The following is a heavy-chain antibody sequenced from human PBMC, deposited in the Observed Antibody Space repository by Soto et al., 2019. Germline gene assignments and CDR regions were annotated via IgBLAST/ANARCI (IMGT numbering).Heavy chain of an antibody. CDR3: ARVALELPNPWFDP. Sequence: GGSLRLSCAASGFTFSDYYRSWIRKAPGKGLEWVSYISSSGSTIYYADSVKGRFTISRDNAKNSLYLQMNSLRAEDTAVYYCARVALELPNPWFDPWGQGTLVTVAS. CDR1: GFTFSDYY. D-gene: IGHD1-7*01. CDR2: ISSSGSTI. J-gene: IGHJ5*02. V-gene: IGHV3-11*01.